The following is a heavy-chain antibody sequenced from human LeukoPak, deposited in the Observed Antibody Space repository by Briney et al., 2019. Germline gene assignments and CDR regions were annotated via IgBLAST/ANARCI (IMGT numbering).Heavy chain of an antibody. V-gene: IGHV3-30-3*01. J-gene: IGHJ4*01. CDR3: AREWGYSGYERQFDY. CDR2: ISYDGSNK. Sequence: GRSLRLSCAASGFTFSSYAMHWVRQAPGKGLEWVAVISYDGSNKYYADSVKGRFTISRDNSKNTLYLQMNSLRAEDTAVYYCAREWGYSGYERQFDY. CDR1: GFTFSSYA. D-gene: IGHD5-12*01.